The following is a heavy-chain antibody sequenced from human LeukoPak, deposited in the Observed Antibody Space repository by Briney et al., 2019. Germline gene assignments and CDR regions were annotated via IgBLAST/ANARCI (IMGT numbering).Heavy chain of an antibody. D-gene: IGHD2-15*01. CDR3: ARGWWNWFDP. J-gene: IGHJ5*02. V-gene: IGHV4-39*07. CDR1: GGSISSSSYY. CDR2: IYYSGST. Sequence: PSETLSLTCTVSGGSISSSSYYWGWIRQPPGKGLEWIGSIYYSGSTYYNPSLKSRVTISVDTSKNQFSLKLSSVTAADTAVYYCARGWWNWFDPWGQGTLVTVSS.